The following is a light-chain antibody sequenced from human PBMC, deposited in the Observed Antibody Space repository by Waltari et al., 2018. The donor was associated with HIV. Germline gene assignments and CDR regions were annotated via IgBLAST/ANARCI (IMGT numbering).Light chain of an antibody. J-gene: IGLJ2*01. CDR1: STDIGSYDL. CDR2: EVT. V-gene: IGLV2-23*02. Sequence: QSALPQPASVSGSPGQSITISCTGMSTDIGSYDLVSWYQQHPGKAPKLMIYEVTKRPSGVSNRFSGSKSGNTASLTISGLQAEDEADYHCCSYAGGITHVLFGGGTKLTVL. CDR3: CSYAGGITHVL.